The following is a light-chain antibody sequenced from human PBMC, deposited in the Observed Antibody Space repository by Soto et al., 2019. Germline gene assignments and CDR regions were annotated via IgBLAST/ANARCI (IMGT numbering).Light chain of an antibody. CDR3: QQDNNWPPIT. V-gene: IGKV3-15*01. CDR1: QSVSGN. CDR2: AAS. Sequence: EIVMTQSPATLSVSPGERATLSCRASQSVSGNLAWYQQKPGQAPRLLIYAASTRATGIPARFSGSGSGTEFTLTISSLQSEDFAVYYCQQDNNWPPITFCPGTKVDSK. J-gene: IGKJ3*01.